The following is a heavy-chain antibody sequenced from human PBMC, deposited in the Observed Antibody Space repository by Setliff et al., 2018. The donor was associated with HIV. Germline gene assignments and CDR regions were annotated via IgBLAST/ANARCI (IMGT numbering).Heavy chain of an antibody. CDR1: GGSMRSSSYY. D-gene: IGHD2-15*01. CDR2: IGYSGST. V-gene: IGHV4-39*01. Sequence: SETLSLTCTVSGGSMRSSSYYWGWIRQPPGKGLEWIGSIGYSGSTYYNPSLKSRVTISVDTSKNQFSLKLSSVTAADTAVYYCARWKADCSGGSCYSLALGWFDPWGQGTLVTVSS. CDR3: ARWKADCSGGSCYSLALGWFDP. J-gene: IGHJ5*02.